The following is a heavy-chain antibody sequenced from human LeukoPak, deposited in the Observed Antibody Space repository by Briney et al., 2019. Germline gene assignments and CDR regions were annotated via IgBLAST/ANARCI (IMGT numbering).Heavy chain of an antibody. CDR3: ARGGAASKYYFDS. J-gene: IGHJ4*02. CDR2: IFSSGTT. D-gene: IGHD6-13*01. CDR1: NDSISPLY. Sequence: SETLSLTCTVSNDSISPLYWGWIRQPAGKGLEFIGYIFSSGTTNFNPSLKSRVTLSVDTSKNQFSLRLNSVTAADTAVYYCARGGAASKYYFDSWGQGTLVTVSS. V-gene: IGHV4-59*11.